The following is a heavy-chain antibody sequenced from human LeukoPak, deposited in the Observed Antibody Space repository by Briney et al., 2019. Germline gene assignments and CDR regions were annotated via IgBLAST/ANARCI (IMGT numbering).Heavy chain of an antibody. CDR1: GFTFSSYG. V-gene: IGHV3-33*01. Sequence: GGSLRLSCEASGFTFSSYGMHWVRQAPGKGLEWVAVIWYDGSDKYYADSVKGRFSISRDNSKNTLYLQMNSLRAEDTAVYYCARSLGYCSAGSCFPFDYWGQGTLVTVSS. CDR2: IWYDGSDK. CDR3: ARSLGYCSAGSCFPFDY. J-gene: IGHJ4*02. D-gene: IGHD2-15*01.